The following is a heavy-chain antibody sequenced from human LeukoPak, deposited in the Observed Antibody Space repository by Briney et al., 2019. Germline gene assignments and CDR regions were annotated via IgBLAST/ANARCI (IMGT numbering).Heavy chain of an antibody. D-gene: IGHD6-19*01. Sequence: GGSLRLSCAASGFTFSSYAMHWVRQAPGKGLEWVAVISYDGSNKYYADSVKGRFTISRDNSKNTLYLQMNSLRAEDTAVYYCAKAPSRAGNGWYQIDYWGRGTLVTVSS. CDR3: AKAPSRAGNGWYQIDY. CDR1: GFTFSSYA. V-gene: IGHV3-30-3*01. CDR2: ISYDGSNK. J-gene: IGHJ4*02.